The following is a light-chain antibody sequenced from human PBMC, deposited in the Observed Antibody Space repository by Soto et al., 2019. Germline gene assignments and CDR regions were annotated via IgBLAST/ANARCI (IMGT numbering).Light chain of an antibody. CDR2: DVS. V-gene: IGLV2-11*01. Sequence: QSVLTQPRSVSGSPGQSVTISCTGTSSDVGGYNYVSWYQQHPGKAPKLMIYDVSKRPSGVPDRFSGSKSGNTASLTISGLQAEDDADYYCCSYAGSYTVVFGGGTKLTVL. CDR3: CSYAGSYTVV. CDR1: SSDVGGYNY. J-gene: IGLJ3*02.